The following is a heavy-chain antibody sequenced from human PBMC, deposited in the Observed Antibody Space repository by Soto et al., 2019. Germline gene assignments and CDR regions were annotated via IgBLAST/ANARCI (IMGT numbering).Heavy chain of an antibody. CDR1: GYAFTKSG. CDR2: ISGYSGNT. J-gene: IGHJ4*02. V-gene: IGHV1-18*01. Sequence: VQLVQSGAEVKKPGASVKVSCKTSGYAFTKSGISWVRQAPGQGLEWMGWISGYSGNTIYAQKVQGRVTMTTDTSTSTAYMELRSLKSDDTAVYYCARVEGVPHFDWFLSDLDFWGQGTLVTVSS. D-gene: IGHD3-9*01. CDR3: ARVEGVPHFDWFLSDLDF.